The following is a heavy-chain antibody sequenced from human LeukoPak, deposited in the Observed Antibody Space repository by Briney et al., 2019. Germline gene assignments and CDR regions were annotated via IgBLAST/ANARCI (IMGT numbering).Heavy chain of an antibody. CDR1: GFTFSSYA. V-gene: IGHV3-21*01. D-gene: IGHD1-14*01. CDR2: ISSTSTYI. Sequence: GGSLRLSCAASGFTFSSYAMNWVRQAPGKGLEWVSSISSTSTYIFYADSVKGRFTISRDNAKNSLYLQMNSLRAEDTAVYYCARYETISRASTEYWGQGTLVTVS. CDR3: ARYETISRASTEY. J-gene: IGHJ4*02.